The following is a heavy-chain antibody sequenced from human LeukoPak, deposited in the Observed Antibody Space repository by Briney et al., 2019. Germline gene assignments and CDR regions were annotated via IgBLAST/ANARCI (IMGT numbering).Heavy chain of an antibody. V-gene: IGHV4-4*07. CDR2: IFTSGST. CDR1: GGSISYYY. CDR3: ARGFDPGDYLETLDAFDI. D-gene: IGHD4-17*01. J-gene: IGHJ3*02. Sequence: SETLSLTGTGSGGSISYYYWSWIRQPAGKGLEWIGRIFTSGSTNYNPSLKSRVTMSVDTSKNQFSLRLSSVTAADTAVYYCARGFDPGDYLETLDAFDIWGQGTMVTVSS.